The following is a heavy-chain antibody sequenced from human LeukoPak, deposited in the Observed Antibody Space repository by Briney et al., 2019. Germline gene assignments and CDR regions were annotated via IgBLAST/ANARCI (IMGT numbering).Heavy chain of an antibody. J-gene: IGHJ4*02. CDR1: GGTFSSYA. Sequence: SVKVSCKASGGTFSSYAISWVRQAPGQGLEWMGGIIPIFGTANYAQKFQGRVTTTADESTSTAYMELSSLRSEDTAVYYCARGGYYYDSSGYHDYWGQGTLVTVSS. D-gene: IGHD3-22*01. CDR3: ARGGYYYDSSGYHDY. CDR2: IIPIFGTA. V-gene: IGHV1-69*13.